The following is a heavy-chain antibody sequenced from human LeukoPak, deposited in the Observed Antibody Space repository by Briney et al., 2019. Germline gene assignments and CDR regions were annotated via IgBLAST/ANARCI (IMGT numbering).Heavy chain of an antibody. V-gene: IGHV1-8*01. D-gene: IGHD4-17*01. J-gene: IGHJ6*02. Sequence: GASVKVSCKASGYTFTSYDINWVRQATGQGLEWMGWMNPNSGNTDYALKFQGRVSMTRKTSISTAYMELSSLRSEDTAVYYCARGGVDYGDFGKMDVWGQGTTVTVSS. CDR3: ARGGVDYGDFGKMDV. CDR2: MNPNSGNT. CDR1: GYTFTSYD.